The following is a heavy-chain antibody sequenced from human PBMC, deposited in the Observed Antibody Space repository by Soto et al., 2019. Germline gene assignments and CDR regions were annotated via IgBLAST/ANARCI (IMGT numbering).Heavy chain of an antibody. D-gene: IGHD2-15*01. Sequence: PGGSLRLSCAASGFTFSSYGRHWVRQAPGKGLEWVAVIWYDGSNKYYADSVKGRFTISRDNSKNTLYLQMNSLRAEDTAVYYCARDGGYCSGGSCYSPRAQYFQHWGQGTLVTVSS. V-gene: IGHV3-33*01. CDR1: GFTFSSYG. CDR3: ARDGGYCSGGSCYSPRAQYFQH. CDR2: IWYDGSNK. J-gene: IGHJ1*01.